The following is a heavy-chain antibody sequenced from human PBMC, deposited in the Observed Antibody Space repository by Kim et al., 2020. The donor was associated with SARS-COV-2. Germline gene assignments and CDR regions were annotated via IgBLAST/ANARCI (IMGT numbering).Heavy chain of an antibody. Sequence: GGSLRLSCAASGFTFSSYGMHWVRQAPGKGLEWVAVIWYDGSNKYYADSVKGRFTISRDNSKNTLYLQMNSLRAEDTAVYYCARPYDILTGYYLYWGQGTLVTVSS. J-gene: IGHJ4*02. CDR3: ARPYDILTGYYLY. CDR2: IWYDGSNK. CDR1: GFTFSSYG. V-gene: IGHV3-33*01. D-gene: IGHD3-9*01.